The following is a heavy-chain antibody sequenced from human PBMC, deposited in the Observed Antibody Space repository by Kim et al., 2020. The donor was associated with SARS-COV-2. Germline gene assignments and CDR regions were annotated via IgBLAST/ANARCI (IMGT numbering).Heavy chain of an antibody. CDR1: GYTFTGYF. V-gene: IGHV1-2*02. D-gene: IGHD6-13*01. CDR3: ARSIAGAGYAFDM. J-gene: IGHJ3*02. Sequence: ASVKVSCKASGYTFTGYFMQFVRRAPGQGLEWMGWINPNSGETHSAQKFQGRVTVTRDTSISTAYMELTRLRSDDTAIYYCARSIAGAGYAFDMWGQGTMVTVS. CDR2: INPNSGET.